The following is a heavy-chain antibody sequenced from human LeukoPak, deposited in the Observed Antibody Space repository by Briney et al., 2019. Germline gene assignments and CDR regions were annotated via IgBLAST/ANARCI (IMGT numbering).Heavy chain of an antibody. Sequence: ASVRVSCKASGYTFTGYHMHWVRQAPGQGLEWMGRINPNSGDTNYAQKFQGRVTMTRDTSISTAYVELSRLRSDDTAVYYCAKWKYSNSGIDDYWGQGTLVTVSS. CDR2: INPNSGDT. J-gene: IGHJ4*02. V-gene: IGHV1-2*06. CDR1: GYTFTGYH. D-gene: IGHD6-6*01. CDR3: AKWKYSNSGIDDY.